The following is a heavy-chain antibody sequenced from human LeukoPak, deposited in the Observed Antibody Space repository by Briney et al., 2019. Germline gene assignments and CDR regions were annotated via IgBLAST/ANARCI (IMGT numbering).Heavy chain of an antibody. CDR3: AKYAWVWPPLGY. V-gene: IGHV3-23*01. Sequence: GGSLRLSCAASGFTFSSYAMSWVRQAPGKGLEWFSAISGSGGSTYYADSVKGRFTISRDNSKNTLYLQMKSLRAEDADVYYCAKYAWVWPPLGYWGQGALVTVSS. J-gene: IGHJ4*02. CDR1: GFTFSSYA. CDR2: ISGSGGST.